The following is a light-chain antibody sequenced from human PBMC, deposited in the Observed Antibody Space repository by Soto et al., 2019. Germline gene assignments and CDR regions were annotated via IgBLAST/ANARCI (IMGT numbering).Light chain of an antibody. CDR3: QQYGNSPWT. V-gene: IGKV3-20*01. Sequence: EIVLTQSPGTLSLSPGERATLSCRASQSVTSSYLAWYQQKPGLAPRLFIYGASSRATGMPDRFSGSGSGADFPLTISRLEPEDFAVYHCQQYGNSPWTFGQGTKVEIK. CDR2: GAS. J-gene: IGKJ1*01. CDR1: QSVTSSY.